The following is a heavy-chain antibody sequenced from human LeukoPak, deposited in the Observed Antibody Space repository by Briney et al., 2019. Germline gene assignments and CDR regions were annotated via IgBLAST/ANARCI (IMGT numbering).Heavy chain of an antibody. J-gene: IGHJ4*02. CDR1: GFTFSSYA. D-gene: IGHD3-22*01. CDR3: ARDPDSSGYYAYYFDY. CDR2: ISYDGSNK. Sequence: GRSLRLSCAASGFTFSSYAMHWVRQAPGKGLEWXXXISYDGSNKYYADSVKGRFTISRDNSKNTLYLQMNSLRAEDMAVYYCARDPDSSGYYAYYFDYWGQGTLVTVSS. V-gene: IGHV3-30-3*01.